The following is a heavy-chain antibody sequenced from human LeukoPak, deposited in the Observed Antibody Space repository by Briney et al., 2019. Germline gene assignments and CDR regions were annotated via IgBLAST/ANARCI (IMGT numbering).Heavy chain of an antibody. J-gene: IGHJ4*02. D-gene: IGHD5/OR15-5a*01. CDR2: TKNKANSYTT. CDR1: GFTFGDHY. Sequence: GGSLRLSCAASGFTFGDHYMDWVRQAPGKGLEWVSRTKNKANSYTTQYAASVKGRFTVSRDDSKNSLSLQMNNLETEDTAVYYCARDASVSLDYWGQGTLVTVSS. V-gene: IGHV3-72*01. CDR3: ARDASVSLDY.